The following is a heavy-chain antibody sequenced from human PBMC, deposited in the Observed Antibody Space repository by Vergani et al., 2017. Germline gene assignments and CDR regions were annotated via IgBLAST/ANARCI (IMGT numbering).Heavy chain of an antibody. CDR2: IRFDETHE. V-gene: IGHV3-30*02. Sequence: QVHLVESGGGVVQPGGSLRLSCAASGFTFSNYGMHWVRQAPGKGLEWVAFIRFDETHEYYADSVKGRFTISRDNSMNTLYLQMNSLRAEDTAVYYCARGLGSGWFEGYYFDSWGQGTLVTVSS. D-gene: IGHD6-19*01. J-gene: IGHJ4*02. CDR1: GFTFSNYG. CDR3: ARGLGSGWFEGYYFDS.